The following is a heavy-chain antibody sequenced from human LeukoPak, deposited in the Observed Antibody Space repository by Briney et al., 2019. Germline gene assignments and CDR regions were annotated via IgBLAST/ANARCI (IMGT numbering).Heavy chain of an antibody. CDR2: INPNSGGT. Sequence: ASVKVSCKASGYTFTGYYMHWVRQAPGQGLEWMGRINPNSGGTNYAQKFQGRVTMTRDTSISTAYMELSRLRSDDTAVYYCARVLIRSCSSTSCTIDYWGQGTLVTVSS. CDR3: ARVLIRSCSSTSCTIDY. D-gene: IGHD2-2*01. J-gene: IGHJ4*02. CDR1: GYTFTGYY. V-gene: IGHV1-2*06.